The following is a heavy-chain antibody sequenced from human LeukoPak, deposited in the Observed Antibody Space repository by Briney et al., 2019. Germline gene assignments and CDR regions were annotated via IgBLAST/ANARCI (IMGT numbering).Heavy chain of an antibody. Sequence: SETLSLTCTVSGGSISNYYWSWIRQPPGKGLEWIGYTYYSGSTKYNPSLKSRVTISVDTSKNQFSLKLSSVTASDTAVYYCATSPVTTWWFDPWGQGTLVTVSS. J-gene: IGHJ5*02. D-gene: IGHD4-17*01. CDR2: TYYSGST. CDR3: ATSPVTTWWFDP. V-gene: IGHV4-59*08. CDR1: GGSISNYY.